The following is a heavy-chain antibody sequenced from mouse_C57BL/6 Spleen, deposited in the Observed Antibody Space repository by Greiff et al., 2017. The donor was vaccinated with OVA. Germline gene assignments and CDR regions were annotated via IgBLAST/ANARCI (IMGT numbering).Heavy chain of an antibody. CDR1: GYTFTDYY. D-gene: IGHD2-1*01. CDR2: INPNNGGT. V-gene: IGHV1-26*01. CDR3: ASRPDYYGNYDY. J-gene: IGHJ2*01. Sequence: EVQLQQSGPELVKPGASVKISCKASGYTFTDYYMNWVKQSHGKSLEWIGDINPNNGGTSYNQKFKGKATLTVDKSSSTAYMELRSLTSEDSAVYYCASRPDYYGNYDYWGQGTTLTVSS.